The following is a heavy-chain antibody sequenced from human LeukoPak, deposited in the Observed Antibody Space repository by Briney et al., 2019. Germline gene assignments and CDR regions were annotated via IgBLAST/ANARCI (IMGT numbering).Heavy chain of an antibody. CDR2: IYYSGST. J-gene: IGHJ4*02. V-gene: IGHV4-39*01. CDR3: ARQLGYCSSTSCYADKVDY. Sequence: SETLSLTCTVRGRSISSSSYYWGWIRQPPGKGLVRFGSIYYSGSTYYNPSLKSRVTISVDTSKNQFSLKLSSVTAADTAVYYCARQLGYCSSTSCYADKVDYWGQGTLVTVSS. D-gene: IGHD2-2*01. CDR1: GRSISSSSYY.